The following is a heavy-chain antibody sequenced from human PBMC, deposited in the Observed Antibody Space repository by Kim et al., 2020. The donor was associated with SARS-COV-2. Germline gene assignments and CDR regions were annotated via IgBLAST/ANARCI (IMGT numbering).Heavy chain of an antibody. D-gene: IGHD6-19*01. V-gene: IGHV1-46*01. Sequence: AQKFQGRVTMTRDTSTSPVYMELSSLRSEDTAVYYCARDMGRSGWYEFDYWGQGTLVTVSS. CDR3: ARDMGRSGWYEFDY. J-gene: IGHJ4*02.